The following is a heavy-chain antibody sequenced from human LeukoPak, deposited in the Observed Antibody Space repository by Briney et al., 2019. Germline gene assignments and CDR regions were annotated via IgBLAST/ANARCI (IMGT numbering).Heavy chain of an antibody. V-gene: IGHV3-30-3*01. D-gene: IGHD3-22*01. J-gene: IGHJ4*02. CDR2: ISNDGSNN. Sequence: GGSLRLSCAASGFTFTYYTLHWVRQAPGKGLEWVALISNDGSNNYYADSVKGRFTISRDNSKNTLSLQMTSLRAEDTAVYYCARDQRGRTGSTMTAVVITGFDYWGQGTLVTVSS. CDR3: ARDQRGRTGSTMTAVVITGFDY. CDR1: GFTFTYYT.